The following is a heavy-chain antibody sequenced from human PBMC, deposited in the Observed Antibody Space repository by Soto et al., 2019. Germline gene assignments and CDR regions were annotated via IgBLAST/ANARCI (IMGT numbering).Heavy chain of an antibody. CDR2: MYNTGST. D-gene: IGHD2-21*02. CDR3: ARDLWGYCGTDCYPLDV. J-gene: IGHJ6*02. V-gene: IGHV4-59*01. Sequence: PSETLXLTCTFSGCSISGYYWSWVRQPPGKGLEWIGYMYNTGSTVYNPSVKSRVTISVYTSKTQFSLKLNSVTAADTAVYYCARDLWGYCGTDCYPLDVWGQGTTVTVS. CDR1: GCSISGYY.